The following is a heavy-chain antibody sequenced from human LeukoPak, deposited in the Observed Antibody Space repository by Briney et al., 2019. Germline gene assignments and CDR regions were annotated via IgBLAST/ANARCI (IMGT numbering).Heavy chain of an antibody. J-gene: IGHJ4*02. CDR2: ISGSGGTT. CDR3: AKRGNYNYFDS. V-gene: IGHV3-43*02. Sequence: QTGGSLRLSCAASGFTFNTYAMTWVRQAPGKGLEWVSVISGSGGTTFYADSVKGRFTISRDNSKNSLYLQMNSLRIEDAALYYCAKRGNYNYFDSWGQGTLVTVSS. D-gene: IGHD5-24*01. CDR1: GFTFNTYA.